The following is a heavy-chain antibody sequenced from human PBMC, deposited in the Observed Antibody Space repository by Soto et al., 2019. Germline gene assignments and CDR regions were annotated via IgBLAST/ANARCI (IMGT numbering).Heavy chain of an antibody. V-gene: IGHV4-30-2*01. J-gene: IGHJ6*02. CDR2: IYHSGST. Sequence: LSLTCAVSGGSISSGGYSWSWIRQPPGKGLEWIGYIYHSGSTYYNPSLKSRVTISVDRSKNQFSLKLSSVTAADTAVYYCARIRYYYYGMDVWGQGTTVTVS. CDR1: GGSISSGGYS. CDR3: ARIRYYYYGMDV.